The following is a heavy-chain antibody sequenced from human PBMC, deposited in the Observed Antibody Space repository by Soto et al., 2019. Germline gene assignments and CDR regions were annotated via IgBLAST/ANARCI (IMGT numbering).Heavy chain of an antibody. D-gene: IGHD3-22*01. CDR2: IIPIFGTA. V-gene: IGHV1-69*13. CDR3: ARGGRYYYDSSGTGAFDI. Sequence: SVKVSCKASGGTFSIYAISGVRQSPLQGREWMGGIIPIFGTANYAQKFQGRVTITADESTSTAYMELSSLRSEDTAVYYCARGGRYYYDSSGTGAFDIWGQGTMVTVSS. J-gene: IGHJ3*02. CDR1: GGTFSIYA.